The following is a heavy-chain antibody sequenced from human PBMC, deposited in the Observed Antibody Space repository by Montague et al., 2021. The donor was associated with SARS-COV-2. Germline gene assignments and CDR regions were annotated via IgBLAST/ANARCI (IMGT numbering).Heavy chain of an antibody. CDR3: VRDHEIASQHVYFDA. CDR2: IYGSRTT. V-gene: IGHV4-61*02. CDR1: GKSMSSGRYY. Sequence: TLSLTCAVSGKSMSSGRYYWIWIRQPAGKRLEWIGRIYGSRTTNYTLSLKSRVTLLVDTYKDQFSLKLNSVTAADTAVYFCVRDHEIASQHVYFDAWGKGTLVTVSS. D-gene: IGHD2-21*01. J-gene: IGHJ4*02.